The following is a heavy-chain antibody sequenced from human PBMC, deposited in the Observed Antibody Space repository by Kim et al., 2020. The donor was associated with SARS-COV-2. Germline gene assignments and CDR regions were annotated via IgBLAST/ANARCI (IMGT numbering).Heavy chain of an antibody. CDR2: ISSNGGST. D-gene: IGHD3-3*01. J-gene: IGHJ6*02. V-gene: IGHV3-64*01. Sequence: GGSLRLSCAASGFTFSSYAMHWVRQAPGKGLEYVSAISSNGGSTYYANSVKGRFTISRDNSKNTLYLQMGSLRAEDMAVYYCARDSAITIFGVVIINYYYGMDVWGQGTTLTVSS. CDR1: GFTFSSYA. CDR3: ARDSAITIFGVVIINYYYGMDV.